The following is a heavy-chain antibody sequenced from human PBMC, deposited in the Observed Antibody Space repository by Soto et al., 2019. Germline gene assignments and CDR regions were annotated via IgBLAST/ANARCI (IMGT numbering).Heavy chain of an antibody. J-gene: IGHJ5*02. D-gene: IGHD6-13*01. CDR2: IWYDGSNK. V-gene: IGHV3-33*01. CDR3: ARDGRRQQLAKTTNWFDP. CDR1: GFTFSSYG. Sequence: QVQLVESGGGVVQPGRSLRLSCAASGFTFSSYGMHWVRQAPGKGLEWVAVIWYDGSNKYYADSVKGRFTISRDNSKNTXXLQMNSLRAEDTAVYYCARDGRRQQLAKTTNWFDPWGQGTLVTVSS.